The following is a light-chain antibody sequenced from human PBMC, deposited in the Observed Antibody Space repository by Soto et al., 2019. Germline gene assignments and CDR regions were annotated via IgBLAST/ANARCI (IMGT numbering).Light chain of an antibody. Sequence: DIQMTQSPSSLSASVGDRVTITCQASQDIRKYLNWYQQKPGRAPKLLIYGASNLEPGVPSRFSGRVYKTEYTFSSSILQIEDIATYYCRQYDNPPPFTFGPGTKVAIK. CDR2: GAS. CDR1: QDIRKY. V-gene: IGKV1-33*01. J-gene: IGKJ3*01. CDR3: RQYDNPPPFT.